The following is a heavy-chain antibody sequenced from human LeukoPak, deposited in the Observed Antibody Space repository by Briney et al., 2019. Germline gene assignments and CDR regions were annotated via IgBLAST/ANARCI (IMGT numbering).Heavy chain of an antibody. V-gene: IGHV3-74*01. CDR1: GFTFSSYW. Sequence: PGGSLRLSCAASGFTFSSYWMHRVRQAPGKGLMWVSRISSDGSSTSYADSVKGRFTISRDNAEKMLYLQMNSLRAEDTAVYYCARVYCSGGSCYPMGAFDIWGQGTMVTVSS. CDR2: ISSDGSST. J-gene: IGHJ3*02. CDR3: ARVYCSGGSCYPMGAFDI. D-gene: IGHD2-15*01.